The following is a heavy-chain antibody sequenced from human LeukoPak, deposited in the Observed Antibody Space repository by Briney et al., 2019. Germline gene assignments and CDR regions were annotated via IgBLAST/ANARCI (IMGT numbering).Heavy chain of an antibody. CDR2: INPNSGGT. D-gene: IGHD5-24*01. V-gene: IGHV1-2*02. CDR3: ARGLQENLAWLQAFSAFDI. J-gene: IGHJ3*02. CDR1: GYTFTGYY. Sequence: GASVKVSCKASGYTFTGYYIHWVRQAPGQGLEWMGWINPNSGGTNYAQKFQGRVTMTRDTSISTAYMELSRLRSDDTAVYYCARGLQENLAWLQAFSAFDIWGQGTMVTVSS.